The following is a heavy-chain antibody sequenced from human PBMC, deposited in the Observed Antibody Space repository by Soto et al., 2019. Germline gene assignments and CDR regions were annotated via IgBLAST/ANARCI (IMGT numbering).Heavy chain of an antibody. D-gene: IGHD3-16*02. CDR1: GGYITSNGYY. CDR2: ISYSEST. Sequence: QLQLQESGPGLVKPSETLSLTCAVSGGYITSNGYYWGWIRQTPGKGLEWVGTISYSESTYYNPSSESRAAISVDTSKNQFSLRLNSVTAADTAVYYCASRRALSYRAYAMDVWGQGTTVTVSS. J-gene: IGHJ6*02. V-gene: IGHV4-39*01. CDR3: ASRRALSYRAYAMDV.